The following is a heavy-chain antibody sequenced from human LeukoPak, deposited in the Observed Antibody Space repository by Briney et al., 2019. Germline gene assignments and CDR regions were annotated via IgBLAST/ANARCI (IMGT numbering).Heavy chain of an antibody. CDR2: IYTGGST. CDR3: AREISRFGI. V-gene: IGHV3-66*01. Sequence: PGGSLRLSCAASGFTVSSNYMSWVRQAPGKGLEWVSSIYTGGSTYYADSVKGRFTISRDNPNNTLYLQMHSLRAEDTAVYYCAREISRFGIWGQGTLVTVSS. D-gene: IGHD3-16*01. J-gene: IGHJ4*02. CDR1: GFTVSSNY.